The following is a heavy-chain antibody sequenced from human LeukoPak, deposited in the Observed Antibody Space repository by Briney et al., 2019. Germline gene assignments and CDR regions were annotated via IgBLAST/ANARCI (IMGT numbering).Heavy chain of an antibody. J-gene: IGHJ4*02. CDR1: GFTFRTYA. D-gene: IGHD2-2*02. V-gene: IGHV3-23*01. CDR3: AKGYCSRSSCYTFVDY. Sequence: GGSLRLSCAASGFTFRTYAMSWVRQAPGKGPEWVSAISGIGDSTFYADSVKGRFTISRDNSKNTLYLQMNSLRAEDTAVYYCAKGYCSRSSCYTFVDYWGQGTLVTVSS. CDR2: ISGIGDST.